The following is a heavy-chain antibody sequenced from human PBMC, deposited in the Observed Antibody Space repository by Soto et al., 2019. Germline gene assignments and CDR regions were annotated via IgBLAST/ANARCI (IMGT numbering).Heavy chain of an antibody. V-gene: IGHV3-33*01. D-gene: IGHD6-13*01. J-gene: IGHJ4*02. Sequence: GGSLRLSCAASGFTSSSYGMHWVRQAPGKGLEWVAVIWYDGSNKYYADSVKGRFTISRDNSKNTLYLQMNSLRAEDTAVYYCAREYSSSWYYFDYWGQGTLVTVSS. CDR3: AREYSSSWYYFDY. CDR2: IWYDGSNK. CDR1: GFTSSSYG.